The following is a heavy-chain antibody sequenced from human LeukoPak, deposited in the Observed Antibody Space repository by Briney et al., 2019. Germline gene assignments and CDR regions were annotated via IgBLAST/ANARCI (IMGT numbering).Heavy chain of an antibody. V-gene: IGHV3-23*01. Sequence: PGGSLRLSCAASGFTFSSYAMSWVRQAPGKGLEWVSAISGSGGSTYYADSVKGRFTISRDNPKNTLYLQMNSLRAEDTAVYCCAKDRLYNWNFFDYWGQGTLVTVSS. CDR3: AKDRLYNWNFFDY. D-gene: IGHD1-20*01. CDR1: GFTFSSYA. CDR2: ISGSGGST. J-gene: IGHJ4*02.